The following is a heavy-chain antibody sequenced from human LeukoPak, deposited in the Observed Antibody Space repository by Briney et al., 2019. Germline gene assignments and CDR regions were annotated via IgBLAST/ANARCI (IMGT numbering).Heavy chain of an antibody. J-gene: IGHJ3*02. CDR2: FDPEDGET. CDR3: ARDPAPSGSYFAFDI. D-gene: IGHD1-26*01. CDR1: GYTLTELS. V-gene: IGHV1-24*01. Sequence: ASVTVSCKVSGYTLTELSMHWVRQAPGKGLEWMGGFDPEDGETIYAQKFQGRVTITADKSTSTAYMELSSLRSEDTAVYYCARDPAPSGSYFAFDIWGQGTMVTVSS.